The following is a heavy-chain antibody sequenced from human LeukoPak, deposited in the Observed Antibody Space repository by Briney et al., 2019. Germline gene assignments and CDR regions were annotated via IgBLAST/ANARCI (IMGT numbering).Heavy chain of an antibody. CDR2: IGQDGSEN. CDR1: GFTFSNYW. CDR3: ARGGGWYFDY. V-gene: IGHV3-7*01. J-gene: IGHJ4*02. D-gene: IGHD6-19*01. Sequence: PGGSLRLSCAASGFTFSNYWMNRVRQAPGKGLEWVASIGQDGSENYYVDSVKGRFTISRDNAKNSLYLQMNSLRVEDTAVYYCARGGGWYFDYWGQGALITASS.